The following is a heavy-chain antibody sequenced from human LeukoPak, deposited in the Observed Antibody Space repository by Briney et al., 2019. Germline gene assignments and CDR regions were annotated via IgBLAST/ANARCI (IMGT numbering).Heavy chain of an antibody. J-gene: IGHJ4*02. CDR2: ISSSSSYI. Sequence: GGSLRLSCAASGFTFSSYTMNWVRQAPGKGLEWVSFISSSSSYIYYADSVKGRFTISRDNAKNSLYLQMNSLRAEDTAVYYCARGRGSYPNYFDFWGQGTLVTVSS. D-gene: IGHD3-16*01. V-gene: IGHV3-21*01. CDR1: GFTFSSYT. CDR3: ARGRGSYPNYFDF.